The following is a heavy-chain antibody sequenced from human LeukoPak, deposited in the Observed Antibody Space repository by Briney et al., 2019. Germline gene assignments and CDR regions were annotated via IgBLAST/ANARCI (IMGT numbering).Heavy chain of an antibody. CDR3: ARPLYDILTGYTHDYYYRMDV. D-gene: IGHD3-9*01. CDR2: INPNSGGT. V-gene: IGHV1-2*04. CDR1: GYTFTGYY. Sequence: ASVKVSCKASGYTFTGYYMHWVRQAPGQGLEWMGWINPNSGGTNYAQKFQGWVTMTRDTSISTAYMELSRLRSDDTAVYYCARPLYDILTGYTHDYYYRMDVWGQGTTVTVSS. J-gene: IGHJ6*02.